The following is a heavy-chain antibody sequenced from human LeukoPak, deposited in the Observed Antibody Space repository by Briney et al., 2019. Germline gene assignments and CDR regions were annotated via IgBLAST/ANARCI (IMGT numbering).Heavy chain of an antibody. CDR1: GFTFSSYG. V-gene: IGHV3-30*02. CDR3: SKESNYDSSGYFN. CDR2: IRFDGSTT. D-gene: IGHD3-22*01. J-gene: IGHJ4*02. Sequence: GGSLRLSCAASGFTFSSYGIHWVRQAPGKGLEWVAFIRFDGSTTYYAESVKGRFTVSRDNSKFTAYLQVNSLRAEDTAVYYCSKESNYDSSGYFNWGQGTLVTVS.